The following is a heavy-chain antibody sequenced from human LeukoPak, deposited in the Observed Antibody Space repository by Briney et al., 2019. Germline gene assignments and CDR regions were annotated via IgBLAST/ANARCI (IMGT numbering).Heavy chain of an antibody. D-gene: IGHD6-19*01. CDR1: GYIFTGYY. J-gene: IGHJ3*02. CDR2: INPYSGGT. V-gene: IGHV1-2*04. Sequence: ASVKVSCKASGYIFTGYYMHWVRQAPGQGLEWMGWINPYSGGTYYAQRFQGWVTMTRDTSISTAYMELSRLRSDDTAVYYCAREAVAGDAFDIWGQGTMVTVSS. CDR3: AREAVAGDAFDI.